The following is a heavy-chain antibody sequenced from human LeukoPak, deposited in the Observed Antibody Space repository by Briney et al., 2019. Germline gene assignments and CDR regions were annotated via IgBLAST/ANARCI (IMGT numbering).Heavy chain of an antibody. J-gene: IGHJ4*02. Sequence: AETLSLTCTASSGSISSGPYDWGWIRRPPGKGLEWIGNIYYGENTYYNPSLKTPVTISIDTSKTQFYLNLSSLTAADTAVYYCARRDDSSGYHKIFDYWGPGTLVPVSS. CDR3: ARRDDSSGYHKIFDY. CDR2: IYYGENT. CDR1: SGSISSGPYD. D-gene: IGHD3-22*01. V-gene: IGHV4-39*01.